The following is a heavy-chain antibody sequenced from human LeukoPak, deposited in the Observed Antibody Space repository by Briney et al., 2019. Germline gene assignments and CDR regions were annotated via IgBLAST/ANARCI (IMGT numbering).Heavy chain of an antibody. CDR2: IYYSGST. V-gene: IGHV4-59*01. Sequence: SETLSLTCTVSGVSISSYYWSWIRQPPGKGLEWIGYIYYSGSTSYNPSLKSRVTISVDTSKNQFSLKLSSVTAADTAVYYCARVLLTAPSYWYFDLWGRGTLVTVSS. CDR3: ARVLLTAPSYWYFDL. D-gene: IGHD1-20*01. CDR1: GVSISSYY. J-gene: IGHJ2*01.